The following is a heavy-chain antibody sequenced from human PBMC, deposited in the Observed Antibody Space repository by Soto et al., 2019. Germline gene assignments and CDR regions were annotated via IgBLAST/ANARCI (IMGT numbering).Heavy chain of an antibody. Sequence: SGPTLVNPTQTLTLTCTFSGLSLSTSGMCVSWIRQPPGKALEWLALIDWDDDKYYSTSLKTRLTISKDTSKNRVVLTMTNMDPVDTATYYCARMGRGYCSGGSCPRYYYYGMDVWGQGTTVTVSS. CDR1: GLSLSTSGMC. CDR2: IDWDDDK. D-gene: IGHD2-15*01. J-gene: IGHJ6*02. CDR3: ARMGRGYCSGGSCPRYYYYGMDV. V-gene: IGHV2-70*01.